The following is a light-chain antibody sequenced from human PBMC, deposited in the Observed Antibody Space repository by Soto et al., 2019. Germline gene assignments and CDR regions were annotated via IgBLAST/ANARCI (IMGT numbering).Light chain of an antibody. Sequence: EIVLTQSPGTLSLSPGEGATLSCRASQSIRSNYLAWYQQKPGQAPRLLIYGAFSRATGIPDRFSGSGSGTDFTLTISRLEPEDFAVYYCQQYGNSPLTFGGGTKVDIK. CDR3: QQYGNSPLT. CDR2: GAF. J-gene: IGKJ4*01. V-gene: IGKV3-20*01. CDR1: QSIRSNY.